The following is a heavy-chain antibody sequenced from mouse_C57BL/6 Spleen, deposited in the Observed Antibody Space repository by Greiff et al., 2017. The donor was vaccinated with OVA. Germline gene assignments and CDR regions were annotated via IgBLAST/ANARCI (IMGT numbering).Heavy chain of an antibody. J-gene: IGHJ2*01. CDR3: ARPYYSGSSGGYYFDY. Sequence: VQLQQPGAELVKPGASVKLSCKASGYTFTSYWMQWVKQRPGQGLEWIGEIDPSDSYTNYNQKFKGKATLTLDTSSSTAYMQLSSLTSEDSAVYYCARPYYSGSSGGYYFDYWGQGTTLTVSS. CDR1: GYTFTSYW. D-gene: IGHD1-1*01. V-gene: IGHV1-50*01. CDR2: IDPSDSYT.